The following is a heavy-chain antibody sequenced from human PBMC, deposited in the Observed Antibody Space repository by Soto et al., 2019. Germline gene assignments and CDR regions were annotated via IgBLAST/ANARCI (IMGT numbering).Heavy chain of an antibody. CDR2: ISSNGGST. Sequence: GALRLSCSASGFTFSSYAMHWVRQAPGKGLEYVSAISSNGGSTYYADSVKGRFTISRDNSKNTLYLQMSSLRAEDTAVYYCVKTSDYGDYYYGMDVWGQGTTVTVSS. CDR1: GFTFSSYA. D-gene: IGHD4-17*01. CDR3: VKTSDYGDYYYGMDV. J-gene: IGHJ6*02. V-gene: IGHV3-64D*08.